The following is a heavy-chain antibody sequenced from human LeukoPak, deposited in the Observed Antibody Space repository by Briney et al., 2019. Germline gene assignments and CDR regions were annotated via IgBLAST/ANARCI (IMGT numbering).Heavy chain of an antibody. V-gene: IGHV3-30*02. CDR3: AKDRMDLYYDILTGYYYYYYMDV. D-gene: IGHD3-9*01. J-gene: IGHJ6*03. Sequence: GSVKGRFTISRDNSKNTLYLQMNSLRAEDTAVYYCAKDRMDLYYDILTGYYYYYYMDVWGKGTTVTISS.